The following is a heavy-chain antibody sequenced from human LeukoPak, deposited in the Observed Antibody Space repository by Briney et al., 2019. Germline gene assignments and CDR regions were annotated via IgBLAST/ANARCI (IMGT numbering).Heavy chain of an antibody. D-gene: IGHD6-19*01. CDR3: ARLRRYSSGWYWGYYFDY. Sequence: SETLSLTCTVSGGSISSSSYYWGWIRQPPGKGLEWIGSIYYSGSTYYNPSLKSRVTISVDTSKNQFSLKLSSVTAADTAVYYCARLRRYSSGWYWGYYFDYSGQGTLVTVSS. CDR1: GGSISSSSYY. V-gene: IGHV4-39*01. CDR2: IYYSGST. J-gene: IGHJ4*02.